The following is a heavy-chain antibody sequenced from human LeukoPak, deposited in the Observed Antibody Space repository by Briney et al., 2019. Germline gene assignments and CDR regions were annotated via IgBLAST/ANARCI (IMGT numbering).Heavy chain of an antibody. CDR1: GYTFTGYY. J-gene: IGHJ4*02. CDR2: MNPKSDGT. Sequence: ASVKVSCKASGYTFTGYYVHWVRQAPGQGLEWMGWMNPKSDGTNYAQKFEARVTMNRDTSISTAYMELSRLRFDDTAVYYCARDRNSGWAYYFDYWGQGTLVTVSS. D-gene: IGHD6-19*01. CDR3: ARDRNSGWAYYFDY. V-gene: IGHV1-2*02.